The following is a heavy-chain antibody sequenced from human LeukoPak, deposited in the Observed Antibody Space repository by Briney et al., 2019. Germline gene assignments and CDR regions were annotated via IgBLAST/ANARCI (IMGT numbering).Heavy chain of an antibody. CDR1: GFTVITND. CDR3: ARGVEPLAANTLAY. CDR2: LYSDGNT. J-gene: IGHJ4*02. V-gene: IGHV3-53*01. D-gene: IGHD1-14*01. Sequence: GGSLRLSCAASGFTVITNDMTWVRQAPGEGLEWVSVLYSDGNTKYADSVQGRFTISRDNSKNTLYLEMNSLSPDGTAVYYCARGVEPLAANTLAYWGQGTLVTVSS.